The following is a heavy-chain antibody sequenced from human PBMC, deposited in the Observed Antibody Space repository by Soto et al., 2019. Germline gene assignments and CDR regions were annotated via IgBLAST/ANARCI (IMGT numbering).Heavy chain of an antibody. V-gene: IGHV1-18*01. CDR1: GYSFTTHG. J-gene: IGHJ5*02. CDR3: ARVFSRRYYPPHWFDT. CDR2: ITTYSGHT. D-gene: IGHD3-10*01. Sequence: ASVKVSCKASGYSFTTHGITWVRQALGQGLEWMGLITTYSGHTSYSPSLQGRVSMTRDTATSTAYMELKSLRADETAVYYCARVFSRRYYPPHWFDTWGQGTLVTVSS.